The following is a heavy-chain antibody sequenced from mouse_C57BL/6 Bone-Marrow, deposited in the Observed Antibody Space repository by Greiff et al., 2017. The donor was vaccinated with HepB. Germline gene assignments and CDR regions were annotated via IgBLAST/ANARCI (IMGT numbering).Heavy chain of an antibody. V-gene: IGHV8-12*01. CDR3: ARRVWDSYYFDY. D-gene: IGHD4-1*01. CDR2: IYWDDDK. CDR1: GFSLSTSGMG. Sequence: VTLKESGPGILQSSQTLSLTCSFSGFSLSTSGMGVSWIRQPSGKGLEWLAHIYWDDDKRYNPSLKSRLTISKDTSRNQVFLKITSVDTADTATYYCARRVWDSYYFDYWGQGTTLTVSS. J-gene: IGHJ2*01.